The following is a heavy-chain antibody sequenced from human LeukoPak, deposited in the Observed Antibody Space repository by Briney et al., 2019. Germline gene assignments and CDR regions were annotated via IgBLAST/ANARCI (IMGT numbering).Heavy chain of an antibody. Sequence: SETLSLTCAVSGGSISSSNWWSWVRQPPGKGLEWIGEIYHSGSTNYNPSLKSRVTISVDTSKNQFSLKLTSVTAADTAVYYCARALRGVITNRYYYYYMDVWGKGTTVTISS. CDR1: GGSISSSNW. D-gene: IGHD3-10*01. CDR3: ARALRGVITNRYYYYYMDV. CDR2: IYHSGST. V-gene: IGHV4-4*02. J-gene: IGHJ6*03.